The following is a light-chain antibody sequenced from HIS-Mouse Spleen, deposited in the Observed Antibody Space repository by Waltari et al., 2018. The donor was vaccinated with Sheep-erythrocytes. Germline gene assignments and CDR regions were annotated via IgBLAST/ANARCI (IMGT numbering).Light chain of an antibody. CDR1: SSNIGSNT. J-gene: IGLJ2*01. V-gene: IGLV1-44*01. CDR3: AAWDDSLNGVV. Sequence: QSVLTQPPSASGTPGQRVTISCSGSSSNIGSNTVNWYQQRPGTAPKLLIDSNNQRPSGVPDRFSGSKSGTSASLAISGLQSEDEADYYCAAWDDSLNGVVFGGGTKLTVL. CDR2: SNN.